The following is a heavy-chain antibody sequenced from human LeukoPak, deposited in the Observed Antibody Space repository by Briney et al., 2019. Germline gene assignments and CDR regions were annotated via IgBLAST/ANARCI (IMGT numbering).Heavy chain of an antibody. D-gene: IGHD2-8*01. CDR1: GFTFSSYS. CDR3: ARDGVTTFIFDY. J-gene: IGHJ4*02. Sequence: GGTLTLSCAASGFTFSSYSMNWVRLAPPPGMGWVSCISSSSSYIYYADSVKGRFTISRDNAKNSLHLQMNSLRAEDTAVYYCARDGVTTFIFDYWGQGTLVTVSS. V-gene: IGHV3-21*01. CDR2: ISSSSSYI.